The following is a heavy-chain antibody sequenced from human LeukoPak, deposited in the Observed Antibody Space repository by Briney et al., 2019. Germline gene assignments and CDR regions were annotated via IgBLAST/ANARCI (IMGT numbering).Heavy chain of an antibody. CDR1: GGSISSYY. J-gene: IGHJ4*02. CDR2: IYYSGST. Sequence: SETLSLTCTVSGGSISSYYWSWIRQPPGKGLEWIGYIYYSGSTYYNPSLKSRVTISVDTSKNQFSLKLSSVTAADTAVYYCARVGMVRGVIIGYFDYWGQGTLVTVSS. D-gene: IGHD3-10*01. V-gene: IGHV4-59*12. CDR3: ARVGMVRGVIIGYFDY.